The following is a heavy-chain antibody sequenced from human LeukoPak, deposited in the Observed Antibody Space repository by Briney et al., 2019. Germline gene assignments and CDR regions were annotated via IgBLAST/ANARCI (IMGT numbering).Heavy chain of an antibody. Sequence: PSETLSLTCTVSGGSISSYYWSWIRQPPGKGLEWIGYIYYSGSTNYNPSLKSRVTISVDTSKNQFSLKLSSVTAADTAVYYCARGRYSGNFDYWGQGTLVTVSS. V-gene: IGHV4-59*01. D-gene: IGHD3-9*01. CDR2: IYYSGST. CDR1: GGSISSYY. CDR3: ARGRYSGNFDY. J-gene: IGHJ4*02.